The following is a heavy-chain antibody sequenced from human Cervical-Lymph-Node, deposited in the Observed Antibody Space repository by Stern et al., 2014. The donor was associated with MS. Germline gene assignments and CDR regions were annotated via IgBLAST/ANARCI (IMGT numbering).Heavy chain of an antibody. V-gene: IGHV1-46*01. J-gene: IGHJ4*02. CDR2: INPSDGRT. D-gene: IGHD6-6*01. CDR1: GYTFTNPR. CDR3: AGEADA. Sequence: QVQLVQSGAEVKTPGAPVKVSCKASGYTFTNPRIHWVRQAPGQGLEWMGIINPSDGRTIYAQKIQGRVTMTRDTSTTTFYMELSSLRSEDTAVYYCAGEADAWGQGTLVTVSS.